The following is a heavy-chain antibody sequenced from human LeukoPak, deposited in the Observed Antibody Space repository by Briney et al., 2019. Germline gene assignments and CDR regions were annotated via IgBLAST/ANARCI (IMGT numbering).Heavy chain of an antibody. J-gene: IGHJ4*02. Sequence: GGSLRLSCAASGFTVSSNYMSWVRQAPGKGLEWVSVICSGGSTYCADSVKGRFTISRDNSKNTLYLQMNSLRAEDTAVYYCARDLLGVIIPSYWGQGTLVTVSS. V-gene: IGHV3-66*02. CDR2: ICSGGST. CDR1: GFTVSSNY. D-gene: IGHD3-3*01. CDR3: ARDLLGVIIPSY.